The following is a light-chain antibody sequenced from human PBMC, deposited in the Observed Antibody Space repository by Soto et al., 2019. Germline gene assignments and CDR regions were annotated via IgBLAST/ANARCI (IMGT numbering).Light chain of an antibody. CDR1: SSNIGTNY. J-gene: IGLJ2*01. Sequence: QSALTQPPSASGTPGQRVTISCSGASSNIGTNYVYWYQQLPGTAPKLLIYLNNQRPSGVPDRFSGSKSGTSASLAISGLRSEDEADYFCAAWDDSLSGPIFGGGTKVTVL. CDR3: AAWDDSLSGPI. V-gene: IGLV1-47*02. CDR2: LNN.